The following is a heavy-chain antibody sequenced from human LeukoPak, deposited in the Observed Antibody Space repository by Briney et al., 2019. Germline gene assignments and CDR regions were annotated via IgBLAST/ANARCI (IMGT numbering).Heavy chain of an antibody. CDR1: GFTFSSYG. CDR2: ISSSSSYI. V-gene: IGHV3-21*01. Sequence: PGGSLRLSCAASGFTFSSYGMHWVRQAPGKGLEWVSPISSSSSYIYYADSVKGRFTISRDNAKNSLYLQMNSLRAEDTAVYYCARMTLEYYYDSSGYSDYWGQGTLVTVSS. CDR3: ARMTLEYYYDSSGYSDY. J-gene: IGHJ4*02. D-gene: IGHD3-22*01.